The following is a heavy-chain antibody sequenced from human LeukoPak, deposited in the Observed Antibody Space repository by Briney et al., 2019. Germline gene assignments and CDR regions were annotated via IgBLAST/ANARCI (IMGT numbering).Heavy chain of an antibody. J-gene: IGHJ4*02. CDR1: GYTFTSYD. CDR3: ARDHTSEKPSYYYDSSGYYFDY. Sequence: ASVKVSCKASGYTFTSYDINWVRQATGQGLEWMGWMNPNSGNTGYAQKFQGRVTMTRNTSISTAYMELSSLRSEDTAVYYCARDHTSEKPSYYYDSSGYYFDYWGQGTLVTVSS. CDR2: MNPNSGNT. V-gene: IGHV1-8*01. D-gene: IGHD3-22*01.